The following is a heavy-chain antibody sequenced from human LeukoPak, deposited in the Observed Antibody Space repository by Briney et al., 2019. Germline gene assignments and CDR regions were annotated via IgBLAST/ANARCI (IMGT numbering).Heavy chain of an antibody. J-gene: IGHJ4*02. Sequence: ASVKVSCKASGYTFTSYDINWVRQATGQGLEWMGWMNPNSGNTGYAQKFQGRVTMTRNTSISTAYMELSSLRSEDTAVYYCAREVGRSSGYEYTPGLAPVDYWGQGTLVTVSS. V-gene: IGHV1-8*01. CDR2: MNPNSGNT. CDR3: AREVGRSSGYEYTPGLAPVDY. D-gene: IGHD5-12*01. CDR1: GYTFTSYD.